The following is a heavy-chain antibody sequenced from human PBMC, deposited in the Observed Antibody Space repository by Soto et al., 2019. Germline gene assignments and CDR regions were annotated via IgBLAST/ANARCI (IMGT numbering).Heavy chain of an antibody. J-gene: IGHJ4*02. CDR1: GFTFSSYG. CDR2: ISYDGSNK. Sequence: GGSLRLSCAASGFTFSSYGMHWVRQAPGKGLEWVAVISYDGSNKYYADSVKGRFTISRDNSKNTLYLQMNSLRAEDTAVYYCAKDDYDSSGYYFDLDYWGQGT. V-gene: IGHV3-30*18. CDR3: AKDDYDSSGYYFDLDY. D-gene: IGHD3-22*01.